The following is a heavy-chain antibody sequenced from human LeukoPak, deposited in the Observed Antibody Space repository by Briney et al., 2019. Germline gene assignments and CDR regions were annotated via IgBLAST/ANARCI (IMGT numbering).Heavy chain of an antibody. V-gene: IGHV4-59*08. Sequence: SETLSLTCTVSGDSISSYYWSWIRQPPGKGLEWIGFLYDSGSPNYNPSLKSRVTVSVDTSKNEFSLKLSSVTAADTAVYYCARHGSSYSFDYWGQGTLVTVS. CDR2: LYDSGSP. CDR1: GDSISSYY. CDR3: ARHGSSYSFDY. J-gene: IGHJ4*02. D-gene: IGHD6-13*01.